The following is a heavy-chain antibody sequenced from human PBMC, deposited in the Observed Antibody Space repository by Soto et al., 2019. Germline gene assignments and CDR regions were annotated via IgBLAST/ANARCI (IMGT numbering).Heavy chain of an antibody. CDR2: IIPIFGTA. Sequence: QVQLVQSGAEVKKPGSSVKVSCKASGGTFSSYAISWVRQAPGQGLAWMGGIIPIFGTANYAQKFQGRGTITADESTSTVYMELSSLRSEDTAVYYCARDDGYSYGWAYWGQGTLVTVSS. CDR1: GGTFSSYA. D-gene: IGHD5-18*01. J-gene: IGHJ4*02. V-gene: IGHV1-69*12. CDR3: ARDDGYSYGWAY.